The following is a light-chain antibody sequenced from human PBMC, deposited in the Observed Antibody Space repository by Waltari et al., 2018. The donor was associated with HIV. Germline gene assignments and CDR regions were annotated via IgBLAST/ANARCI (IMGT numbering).Light chain of an antibody. V-gene: IGLV2-14*01. J-gene: IGLJ1*01. CDR2: EVS. CDR1: SSDVGGYNY. Sequence: QSALTQPASVSGSPGQSITISCTGTSSDVGGYNYGSWYQQHPGKAPKLMIYEVSNRPSGVSNRFSGSKSGNTASLTISGLQAEDEADYYCSSYRSSSTLEVFGTGTKVTVL. CDR3: SSYRSSSTLEV.